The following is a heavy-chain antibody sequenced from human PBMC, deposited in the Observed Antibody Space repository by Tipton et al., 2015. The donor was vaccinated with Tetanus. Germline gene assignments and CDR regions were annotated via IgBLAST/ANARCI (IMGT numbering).Heavy chain of an antibody. CDR2: VHDSGST. CDR1: GGSFTDYS. Sequence: TLSLTCAVNGGSFTDYSWSWLRQTPGKGLEWIGEVHDSGSTNYNPSLKDRVTISLDTSKTHFALNLSAVSAADTAVYFCARGPRTRIYDSSGYSFRYYFGFDVWGQGTPVPVSS. V-gene: IGHV4-34*01. J-gene: IGHJ6*02. D-gene: IGHD3-22*01. CDR3: ARGPRTRIYDSSGYSFRYYFGFDV.